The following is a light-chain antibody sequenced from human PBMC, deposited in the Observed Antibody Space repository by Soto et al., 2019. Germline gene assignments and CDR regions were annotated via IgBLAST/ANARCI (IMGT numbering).Light chain of an antibody. CDR3: QQYYSYPT. J-gene: IGKJ1*01. CDR2: AAS. V-gene: IGKV1-8*01. Sequence: AIRMTQSPSSLSASTGDRVTITRRASQGISSYLAWYQQKPGKAPKLLIYAASTLQSGVPSRFSGSGSGTDFTLTISCLQSEDFATYYCQQYYSYPTFGQGTKVDIK. CDR1: QGISSY.